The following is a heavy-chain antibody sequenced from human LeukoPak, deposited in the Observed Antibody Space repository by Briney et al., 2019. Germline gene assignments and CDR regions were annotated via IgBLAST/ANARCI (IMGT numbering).Heavy chain of an antibody. Sequence: GGSLRLSCAASGFTFSSYGMHWVRQAPGKGLEWVAVIWYDGSNKYYADSVKGRFTISRDNAKNSLYLQMSSLTAEDTAVYYCARDWPPVPSWGQGTLVTVSS. CDR2: IWYDGSNK. CDR1: GFTFSSYG. CDR3: ARDWPPVPS. J-gene: IGHJ5*02. V-gene: IGHV3-33*01.